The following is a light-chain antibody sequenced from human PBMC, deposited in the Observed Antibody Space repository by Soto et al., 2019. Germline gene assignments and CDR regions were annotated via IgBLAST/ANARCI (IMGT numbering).Light chain of an antibody. CDR1: QSVSSSY. J-gene: IGKJ1*01. CDR2: GAS. CDR3: QQYGSSPRT. V-gene: IGKV3-20*01. Sequence: EIVLTQSPGTLSLSPGERVTLSCRASQSVSSSYLAWYQQKPGQAPRLLIYGASSRATGLPDRFGGSGSGTDFTLTISRLVPEDYAVYYCQQYGSSPRTFGQGTKVEIK.